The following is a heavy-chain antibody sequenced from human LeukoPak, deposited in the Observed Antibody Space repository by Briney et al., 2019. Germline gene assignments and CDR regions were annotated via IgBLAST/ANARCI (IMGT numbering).Heavy chain of an antibody. Sequence: AGSLRLSCTVSGFTFSSFAMSWVRQAPGKGLEWVSTITGGSGAKYYADSVKGRFTISRDNSKHTLYLQMHSLRAEDTAVYFCAKDTPLTTYTSGWSSNSFDYWGQGTLVAVSS. CDR1: GFTFSSFA. CDR2: ITGGSGAK. J-gene: IGHJ4*02. V-gene: IGHV3-23*01. CDR3: AKDTPLTTYTSGWSSNSFDY. D-gene: IGHD6-19*01.